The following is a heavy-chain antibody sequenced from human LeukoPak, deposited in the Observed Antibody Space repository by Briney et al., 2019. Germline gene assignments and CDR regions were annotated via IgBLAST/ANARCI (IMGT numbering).Heavy chain of an antibody. CDR1: GFTFSDYY. CDR3: ASSSGSYFDPSYYYMDV. V-gene: IGHV3-11*01. CDR2: ISSSGSTI. D-gene: IGHD1-26*01. Sequence: PGGSLRLSCAASGFTFSDYYMSWIRQAPGKGLEWVSYISSSGSTIYYADSVKGRFTISRDNAKNSLYLQMNSLRAEDTAVYYCASSSGSYFDPSYYYMDVWGKGTTVTISS. J-gene: IGHJ6*03.